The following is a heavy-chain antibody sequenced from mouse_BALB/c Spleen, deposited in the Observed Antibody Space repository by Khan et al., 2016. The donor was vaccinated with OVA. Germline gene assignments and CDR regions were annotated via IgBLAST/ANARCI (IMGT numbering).Heavy chain of an antibody. CDR3: ARGGYGGFAY. CDR1: GYTFTSYD. J-gene: IGHJ3*01. Sequence: VQLQESGAELVKPGASVKLSCKASGYTFTSYDINWVRQRPEQGLEWIGWIFPGDGSTKYNEKFKGKATLTTDKSSSTAYMQHSRVTSEVSAAYFFARGGYGGFAYWGQGSLVTVSA. V-gene: IGHV1-85*01. CDR2: IFPGDGST. D-gene: IGHD2-14*01.